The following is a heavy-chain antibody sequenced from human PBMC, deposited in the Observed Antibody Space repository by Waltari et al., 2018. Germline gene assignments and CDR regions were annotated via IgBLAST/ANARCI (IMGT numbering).Heavy chain of an antibody. J-gene: IGHJ4*02. Sequence: QLQLQESGPGLVTPSETLSLTRTVSGGSLRRSSYSWGWIRQPPGKGLEWIGSIYYSGSTYYNPSLKSRVTISVDTSKNQFSLKLSSVTAADTAVYYCGAYYDSSGYHFDYWGQGTLVTVSS. CDR1: GGSLRRSSYS. CDR2: IYYSGST. CDR3: GAYYDSSGYHFDY. D-gene: IGHD3-22*01. V-gene: IGHV4-39*01.